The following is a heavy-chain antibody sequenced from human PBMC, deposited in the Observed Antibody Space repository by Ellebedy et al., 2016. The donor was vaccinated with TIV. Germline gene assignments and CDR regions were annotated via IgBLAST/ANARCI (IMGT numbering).Heavy chain of an antibody. CDR2: INPSGGST. D-gene: IGHD6-13*01. J-gene: IGHJ6*02. V-gene: IGHV1-46*01. CDR1: GYTFTSYY. CDR3: ASPDADGELAAAGTMGEYYYYGMDV. Sequence: AASVKVSCKASGYTFTSYYMHWVRQAPGQGLEWMGIINPSGGSTSYAQKFQGRVTMTRDTSTSTVYMELSSLRSEDTAVYYCASPDADGELAAAGTMGEYYYYGMDVWGQGTTVTVSS.